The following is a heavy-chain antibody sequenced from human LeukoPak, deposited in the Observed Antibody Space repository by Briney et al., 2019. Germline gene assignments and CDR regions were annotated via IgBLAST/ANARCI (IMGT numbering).Heavy chain of an antibody. CDR2: ISAYNGNT. V-gene: IGHV1-18*01. CDR1: GYTFTSYG. Sequence: ASVKVSCTASGYTFTSYGISWVRQAPGQGLEWMGWISAYNGNTNYAQKLQGRVTMTTDTSTSTAYMELRSLRSDDTAVYYCARDLSYDIFFDYWGQGTLVTVSS. J-gene: IGHJ4*02. D-gene: IGHD3-22*01. CDR3: ARDLSYDIFFDY.